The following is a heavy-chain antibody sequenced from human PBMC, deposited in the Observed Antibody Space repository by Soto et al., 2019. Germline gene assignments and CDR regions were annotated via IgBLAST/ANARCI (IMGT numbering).Heavy chain of an antibody. CDR3: AKARCSTTNCYVPDY. J-gene: IGHJ4*02. CDR1: GFTFSTYT. D-gene: IGHD2-2*01. Sequence: EVQLLESGGGLVQPGGSLRLSCAASGFTFSTYTMSWVRRAPGKGLEWVSAISGSGDSPSYADSVQGRFTISRDNPKRTLYLQMNNLRAEDTAVYYCAKARCSTTNCYVPDYWGQGTLVTVSS. CDR2: ISGSGDSP. V-gene: IGHV3-23*01.